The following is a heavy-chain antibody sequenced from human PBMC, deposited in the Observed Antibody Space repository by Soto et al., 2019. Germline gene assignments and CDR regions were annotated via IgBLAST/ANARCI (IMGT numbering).Heavy chain of an antibody. D-gene: IGHD3-3*01. CDR1: EYSFGDYY. CDR2: INLNDGGT. V-gene: IGHV1-2*02. Sequence: ASVKVSGKASEYSFGDYYLHWLRQAPGQGLEWMGWINLNDGGTNYARKFQGRVTMTSDKSITTVYMELSSLRDDDTAVYYCVRDAPSQQSICGRWVQGTLGTVSS. J-gene: IGHJ4*02. CDR3: VRDAPSQQSICGR.